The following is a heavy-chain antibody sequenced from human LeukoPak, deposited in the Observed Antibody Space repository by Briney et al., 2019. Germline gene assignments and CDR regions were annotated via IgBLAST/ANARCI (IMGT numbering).Heavy chain of an antibody. V-gene: IGHV1-58*02. Sequence: GASVKVSCKASGFTFASSPMQWVRQARGQRLEWIGWIVVGSGNTNYAQKFQERVTITRDMSTSTAYMELSSLRSEDTAVYYCASGSGWYSPEYWGQGALVTVSS. CDR3: ASGSGWYSPEY. CDR1: GFTFASSP. CDR2: IVVGSGNT. J-gene: IGHJ4*02. D-gene: IGHD6-19*01.